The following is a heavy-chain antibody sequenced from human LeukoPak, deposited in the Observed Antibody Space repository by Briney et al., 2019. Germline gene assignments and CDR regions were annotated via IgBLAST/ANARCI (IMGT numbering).Heavy chain of an antibody. Sequence: GGSLRLSCAASGFTFSSYAMTWVRQPPGKGLEGVSSITGSTGSTYYADSVKGRFTISRDNSKNTLYLQMNSLRAEDTAVYYCAKDSLSSSRALLFDYWGQGTLVTVSS. CDR3: AKDSLSSSRALLFDY. CDR1: GFTFSSYA. J-gene: IGHJ4*02. V-gene: IGHV3-23*01. D-gene: IGHD6-6*01. CDR2: ITGSTGST.